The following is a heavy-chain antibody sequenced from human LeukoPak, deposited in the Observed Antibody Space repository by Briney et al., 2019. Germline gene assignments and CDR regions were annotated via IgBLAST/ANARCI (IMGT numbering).Heavy chain of an antibody. CDR2: ISSIGGST. CDR1: GFTFSSYA. D-gene: IGHD6-13*01. V-gene: IGHV3-64D*06. Sequence: GGSLRLSCSASGFTFSSYAMHWVRQAPGKGLEYVSAISSIGGSTYYADSVKGRFTISRDNSKNTLYLQMSSLRAEDTAVYYCVRRAAGPTYYFDYWGQGTLVTVSS. CDR3: VRRAAGPTYYFDY. J-gene: IGHJ4*02.